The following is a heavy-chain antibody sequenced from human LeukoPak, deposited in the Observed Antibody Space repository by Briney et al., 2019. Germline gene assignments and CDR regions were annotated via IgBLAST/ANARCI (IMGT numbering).Heavy chain of an antibody. D-gene: IGHD5-18*01. J-gene: IGHJ4*02. Sequence: GASVKVSCKASGFTFTSYDINWVRQASGQGLEWMGWMNPNSGNIGYAQRFQGRVTMTRDTSISTAYMELNSLTSEDTAVYYCAKNVRDTGTFDYWGQGTLVTVSS. CDR2: MNPNSGNI. V-gene: IGHV1-8*01. CDR3: AKNVRDTGTFDY. CDR1: GFTFTSYD.